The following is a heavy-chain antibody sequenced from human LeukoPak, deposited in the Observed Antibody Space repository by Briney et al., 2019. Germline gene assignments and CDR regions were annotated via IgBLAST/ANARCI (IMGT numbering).Heavy chain of an antibody. D-gene: IGHD2-21*02. CDR2: ISGSGSTK. V-gene: IGHV3-48*03. Sequence: GGSLRLSCAASGFTFSDSEMNWVRQAPGKGLEWVSYISGSGSTKYYADSVKGRFTISRDNAKNSLYLQMNSLRAEDTAMYYCAREGTARDAFDIWGQGTMVTVSS. J-gene: IGHJ3*02. CDR3: AREGTARDAFDI. CDR1: GFTFSDSE.